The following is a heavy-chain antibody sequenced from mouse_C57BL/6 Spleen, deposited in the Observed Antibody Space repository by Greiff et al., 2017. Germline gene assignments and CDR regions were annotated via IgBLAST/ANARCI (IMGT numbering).Heavy chain of an antibody. V-gene: IGHV1-80*01. D-gene: IGHD3-1*01. CDR2: IYPGDGDT. Sequence: VQLQESGAELVKPGASVTISCKASGYAFSSYWMNWVKQRPGKGLEWIGQIYPGDGDTNYNGKFKGKATLTADKSSSTAYMQLSSLTSEDSAVYYCARSGYENAMDYWGQGTSVTVSS. CDR1: GYAFSSYW. CDR3: ARSGYENAMDY. J-gene: IGHJ4*01.